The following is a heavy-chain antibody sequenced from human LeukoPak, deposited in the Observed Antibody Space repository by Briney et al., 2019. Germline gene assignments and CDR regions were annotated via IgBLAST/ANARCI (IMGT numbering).Heavy chain of an antibody. CDR3: ARGRRRFDY. J-gene: IGHJ4*02. CDR2: INHSGST. V-gene: IGHV4-34*01. CDR1: GGSFSGYY. Sequence: SETLSLTCAVYGGSFSGYYWSWIRQPPGKGLEWIGEINHSGSTNYNPSLKSRVTISVDTSKNQFSLKLSSVTAADTAVYYCARGRRRFDYWGQGTLVTVSS.